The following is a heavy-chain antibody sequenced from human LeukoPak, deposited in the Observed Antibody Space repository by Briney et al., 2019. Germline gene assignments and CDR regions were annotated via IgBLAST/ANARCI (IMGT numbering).Heavy chain of an antibody. V-gene: IGHV3-21*01. D-gene: IGHD6-13*01. CDR1: GFTFSDHL. Sequence: PGGSLRLSCAASGFTFSDHLMDWVRQAPGKGLEWVSFISSSRSYIYYADSVKGRFTISRDNAKNSLYLQMNSLRAEDTAVYYCARFIAAPYYFDYWGRGTLVTVSS. CDR2: ISSSRSYI. CDR3: ARFIAAPYYFDY. J-gene: IGHJ4*02.